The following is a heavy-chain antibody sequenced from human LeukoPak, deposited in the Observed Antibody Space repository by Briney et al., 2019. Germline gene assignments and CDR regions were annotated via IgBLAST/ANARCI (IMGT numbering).Heavy chain of an antibody. Sequence: PGGSLRLSCAASGFTFSSYSMNWVRQAPGKGLEWVSYISKSSGTLYYADSVKGRFTVSRDTSKNTLYLQMNSLRAEDTAIYYCAIEREVIVPAAADYWGQGTLVTVSS. CDR2: ISKSSGTL. V-gene: IGHV3-48*01. D-gene: IGHD3-16*02. J-gene: IGHJ4*02. CDR3: AIEREVIVPAAADY. CDR1: GFTFSSYS.